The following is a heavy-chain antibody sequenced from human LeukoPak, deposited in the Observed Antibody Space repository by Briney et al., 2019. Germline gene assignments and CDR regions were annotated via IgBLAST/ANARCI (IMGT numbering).Heavy chain of an antibody. CDR1: GFTFSNYW. J-gene: IGHJ3*01. CDR2: IKEDGSEE. D-gene: IGHD3-22*01. CDR3: ARDWLAGNPYHAFDL. V-gene: IGHV3-7*01. Sequence: PGGSLRLSCAASGFTFSNYWMTWVRQAPGKGLECMANIKEDGSEEYYVDSVKGRFSISRDNAKNSLHLQMDSLRAEDTAVYFCARDWLAGNPYHAFDLWGKGTMVTVSS.